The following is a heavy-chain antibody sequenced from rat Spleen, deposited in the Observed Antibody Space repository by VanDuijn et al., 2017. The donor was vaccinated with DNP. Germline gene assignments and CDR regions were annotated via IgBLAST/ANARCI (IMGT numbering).Heavy chain of an antibody. Sequence: EVQLQESGPGLVKPSQSLSLTCSVTGYSITSNFRWSWIRKFAGNKLEWMGYINSAGSTNYNPSLKSRISITRDTSENQFFLQVNSITTEDSATYYCAIQLGVFDYWGQGVMVTVSS. CDR1: GYSITSNFR. CDR3: AIQLGVFDY. D-gene: IGHD5-1*01. CDR2: INSAGST. V-gene: IGHV3-3*01. J-gene: IGHJ2*01.